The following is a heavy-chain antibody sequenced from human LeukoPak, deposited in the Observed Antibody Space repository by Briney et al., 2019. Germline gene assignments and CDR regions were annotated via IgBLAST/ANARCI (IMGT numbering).Heavy chain of an antibody. CDR1: GFTFSSYG. D-gene: IGHD3-9*01. CDR2: IRYDGSIK. J-gene: IGHJ3*01. V-gene: IGHV3-30*02. CDR3: AKGLYYNILTGYRKGGAFDV. Sequence: SGGSLRLSCAASGFTFSSYGMHWVRQAPGKGLEWVTFIRYDGSIKYYADSVKGRFTISRDSSKNTLYLQMNSLRAEDTAVYYCAKGLYYNILTGYRKGGAFDVWGRGTMVTVSS.